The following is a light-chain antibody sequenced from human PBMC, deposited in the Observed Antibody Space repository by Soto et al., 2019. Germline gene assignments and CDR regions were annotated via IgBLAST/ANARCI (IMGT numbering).Light chain of an antibody. CDR3: TSWTTSTTMI. J-gene: IGLJ2*01. CDR1: SSDIGAYNF. V-gene: IGLV2-14*03. Sequence: QSALTQPASVSGSPGQSITISCTGTSSDIGAYNFGSWYQQHPRKAPKLMLYDVNIRPSGVSNRFSGSKSGNTASLTISGLQAEDEGDYYCTSWTTSTTMIFGGGTKLTVL. CDR2: DVN.